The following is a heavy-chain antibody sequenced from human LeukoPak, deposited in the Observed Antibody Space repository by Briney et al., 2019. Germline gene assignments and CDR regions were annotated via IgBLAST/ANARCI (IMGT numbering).Heavy chain of an antibody. CDR1: GGSISSGGYY. V-gene: IGHV4-31*03. D-gene: IGHD2-15*01. J-gene: IGHJ6*02. CDR3: ARAALVAAKSTYYYYGMDV. Sequence: SETLSLTCTVSGGSISSGGYYWSWIRQHPGKGLEWIGYIYHSGSTYYNPSLKSRVTISVDTSRNQFSLKLSSVTAADTAVYYCARAALVAAKSTYYYYGMDVWGQGTTVTVSS. CDR2: IYHSGST.